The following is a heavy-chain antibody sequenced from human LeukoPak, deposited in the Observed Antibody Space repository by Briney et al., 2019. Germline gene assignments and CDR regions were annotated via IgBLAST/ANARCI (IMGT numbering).Heavy chain of an antibody. CDR3: ARGRIQLWFRSFFDY. J-gene: IGHJ4*02. CDR1: GGSFSGYY. Sequence: SETLSLTCAVYGGSFSGYYWSWIRQPPGKGLEWIGEINHSGSTNYNPSLKSRVTISVDTSKNQFSLKLSSVTAADTAVYYCARGRIQLWFRSFFDYWGQGTLVTVSS. V-gene: IGHV4-34*01. CDR2: INHSGST. D-gene: IGHD5-18*01.